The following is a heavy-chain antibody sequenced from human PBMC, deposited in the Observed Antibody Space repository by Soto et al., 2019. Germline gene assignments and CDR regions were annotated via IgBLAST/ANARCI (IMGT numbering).Heavy chain of an antibody. Sequence: PSETLSLTCAVYGGSFSGYYWSWIRQPPGKGLEWIGEINHSGSTNYNPSLKSRVTISVDTSKNQFSLKLSSVTAADTAVYYCACYYGDYAYFDYWGQGTLVTVS. CDR3: ACYYGDYAYFDY. V-gene: IGHV4-34*01. CDR1: GGSFSGYY. CDR2: INHSGST. J-gene: IGHJ4*02. D-gene: IGHD4-17*01.